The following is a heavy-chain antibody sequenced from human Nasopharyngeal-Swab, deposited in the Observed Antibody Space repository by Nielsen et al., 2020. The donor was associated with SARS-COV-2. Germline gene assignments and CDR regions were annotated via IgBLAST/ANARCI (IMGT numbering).Heavy chain of an antibody. V-gene: IGHV3-7*03. CDR2: IKPDGSEM. Sequence: GESLKISCADSGFNFNTSWMTWVRQAPGKGLEWVANIKPDGSEMQYVDSVKGRFTISRDNAENSLYLHMNSLRGDDTAVYYCAHYASAAYWGQGTLVTVSS. D-gene: IGHD2-2*01. J-gene: IGHJ4*02. CDR1: GFNFNTSW. CDR3: AHYASAAY.